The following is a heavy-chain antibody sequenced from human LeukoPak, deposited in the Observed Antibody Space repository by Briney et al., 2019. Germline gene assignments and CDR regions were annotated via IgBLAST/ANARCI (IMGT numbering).Heavy chain of an antibody. D-gene: IGHD2-2*01. V-gene: IGHV4-59*01. Sequence: TSETLSLTCTVSGVSISSYYWSWIRQPPGKGLEWIGYIYYSGSTNYNPSLKSRVTISVDTSKHQFSLKLSSVTAADTAVYYCARVGVSCSSTSCYAFDYWGQGTLVTVSS. CDR3: ARVGVSCSSTSCYAFDY. CDR1: GVSISSYY. J-gene: IGHJ4*02. CDR2: IYYSGST.